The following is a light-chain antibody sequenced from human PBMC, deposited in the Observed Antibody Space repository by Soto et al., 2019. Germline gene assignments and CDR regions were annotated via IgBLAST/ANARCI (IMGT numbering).Light chain of an antibody. V-gene: IGKV3-15*01. CDR3: QQYDNGPWT. Sequence: EIVMTQSPATLSVSPGGRATLSCRASQSISDTFAWYQQKPGQAPRLLIHGASTRAPGFPARFSGSGSGTDFTLTISSLQSEDVADDYCQQYDNGPWTFGQGNKGEIK. J-gene: IGKJ1*01. CDR1: QSISDT. CDR2: GAS.